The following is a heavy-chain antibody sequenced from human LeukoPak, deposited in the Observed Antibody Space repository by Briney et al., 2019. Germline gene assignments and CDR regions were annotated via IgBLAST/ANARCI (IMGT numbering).Heavy chain of an antibody. CDR2: IKGKTDGGTT. V-gene: IGHV3-15*01. D-gene: IGHD2-2*02. CDR1: GFTFSNAW. J-gene: IGHJ6*04. CDR3: TTVLCPYGPRSTTCYRVFPPDV. Sequence: PGGSLRLSYAASGFTFSNAWMSWVRQAPGKGLEWVGRIKGKTDGGTTDYAAPVKGRFTISRDDSKNTLYLQMNSLKTEDTAVYYCTTVLCPYGPRSTTCYRVFPPDVWGEGTTVTVSS.